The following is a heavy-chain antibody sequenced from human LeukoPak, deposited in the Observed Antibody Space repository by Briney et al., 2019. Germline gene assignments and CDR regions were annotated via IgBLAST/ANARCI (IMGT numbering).Heavy chain of an antibody. Sequence: GGSLRLSCAASGITFDDYGMGWVRQAPGKGLEWVAHIKEDGSEKYYVDSVKGRFTISRDNAKNSLHLQMNSLRAEDTAVYYCARDRGYCSGGTCYTVFDFWGQGTLVTVSS. CDR3: ARDRGYCSGGTCYTVFDF. J-gene: IGHJ4*02. CDR1: GITFDDYG. V-gene: IGHV3-7*01. D-gene: IGHD2-15*01. CDR2: IKEDGSEK.